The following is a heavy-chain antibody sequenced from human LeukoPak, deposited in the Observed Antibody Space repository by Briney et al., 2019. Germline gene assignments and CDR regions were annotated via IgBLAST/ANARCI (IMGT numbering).Heavy chain of an antibody. Sequence: PSETLSLTCAVSGYSISSGYYWGWIRQPPGKGLEWIGSIYHSGSTYYDPSLKSRVTISVDTSKNQFSLKLSSVTAADTAVYYCARVRDYYDSSGYYFRAFDIWGQGTMVTVSS. CDR2: IYHSGST. V-gene: IGHV4-38-2*01. D-gene: IGHD3-22*01. CDR3: ARVRDYYDSSGYYFRAFDI. J-gene: IGHJ3*02. CDR1: GYSISSGYY.